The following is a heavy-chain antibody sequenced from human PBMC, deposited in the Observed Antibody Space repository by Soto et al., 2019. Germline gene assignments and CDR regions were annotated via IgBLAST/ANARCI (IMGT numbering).Heavy chain of an antibody. CDR3: ARVDYDAFDY. J-gene: IGHJ4*02. Sequence: ASETLSLTCAVYGGSFSGYYWSWIRQPPGKGLEWIGEINHSGSTNYNPSLKSRVTISVDTSKNQFSLKLSSVTAADTAVYYCARVDYDAFDYWGQGTLVTVSS. D-gene: IGHD4-17*01. CDR1: GGSFSGYY. V-gene: IGHV4-34*01. CDR2: INHSGST.